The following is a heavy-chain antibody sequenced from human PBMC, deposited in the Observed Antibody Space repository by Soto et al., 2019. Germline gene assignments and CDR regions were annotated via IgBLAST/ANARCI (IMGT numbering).Heavy chain of an antibody. CDR1: GGTFSSYA. V-gene: IGHV1-69*01. CDR2: IIPIFGTA. CDR3: ARQFAYYYDSSGYYFSY. D-gene: IGHD3-22*01. Sequence: QVQLVQSGAEVKKPGSSVKVSCKASGGTFSSYAISWVRQAPGQGLEWMGGIIPIFGTANYAQKFQGRVTITADESTSTAYMELSSLRSEDTAVYYCARQFAYYYDSSGYYFSYWGQGTLVTVSS. J-gene: IGHJ4*02.